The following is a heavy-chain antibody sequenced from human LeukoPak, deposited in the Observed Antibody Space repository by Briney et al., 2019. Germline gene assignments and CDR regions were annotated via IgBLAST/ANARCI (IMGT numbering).Heavy chain of an antibody. J-gene: IGHJ4*02. CDR3: ARSLSSSWYDYFDN. V-gene: IGHV1-8*01. CDR2: MNPNSGNT. CDR1: GYTFTSYD. Sequence: ASVKVSCKASGYTFTSYDINWVRQATGQGLEWMGWMNPNSGNTGYAQKFQGRVTMTRNTSISTAYMELSSLRSEDTAVYYCARSLSSSWYDYFDNWGQGTLVTVSS. D-gene: IGHD6-13*01.